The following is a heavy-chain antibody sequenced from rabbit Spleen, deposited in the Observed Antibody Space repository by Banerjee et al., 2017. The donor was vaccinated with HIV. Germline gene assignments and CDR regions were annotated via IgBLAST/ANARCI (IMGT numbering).Heavy chain of an antibody. CDR3: ARDTSSSFSSYGMDL. CDR1: GVSFSLSSY. Sequence: QSLEESGGDLVKPGASLTLTCTASGVSFSLSSYMCWVRQAPGKGLGWIACIDSGSSGFTYFATWAIGRFTISKPSSTTVTLQMTRLTAADTATYFCARDTSSSFSSYGMDLWGPGTLVTVS. J-gene: IGHJ6*01. V-gene: IGHV1S40*01. CDR2: IDSGSSGFT. D-gene: IGHD1-1*01.